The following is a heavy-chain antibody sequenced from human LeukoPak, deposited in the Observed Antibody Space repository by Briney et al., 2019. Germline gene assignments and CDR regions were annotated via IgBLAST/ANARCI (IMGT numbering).Heavy chain of an antibody. CDR3: ARVGSGDIYGYGDY. CDR2: LYSGGNT. J-gene: IGHJ4*02. Sequence: QPGGSLKLSCAASGFTVRTNYMSWVRQAPGKGLEWVSVLYSGGNTYYADSVKGRFTISRDDSKNTLYLQMSSLRVADTAVYYCARVGSGDIYGYGDYWGQGTLVTVSS. V-gene: IGHV3-66*01. CDR1: GFTVRTNY. D-gene: IGHD5-18*01.